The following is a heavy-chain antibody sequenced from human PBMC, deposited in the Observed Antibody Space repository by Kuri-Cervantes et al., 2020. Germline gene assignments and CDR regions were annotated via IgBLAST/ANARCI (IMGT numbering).Heavy chain of an antibody. D-gene: IGHD6-13*01. CDR1: GYSFTNYW. Sequence: GESLKISRQGSGYSFTNYWIGWVRQMPGKGLEWMGIIYPGDSDTRYSPSFQGQVTISADKSISTAYLQWSSLKASDTAMYYCAGPTSSWYVGQNDYWGQGTLVTVSS. CDR2: IYPGDSDT. J-gene: IGHJ4*02. CDR3: AGPTSSWYVGQNDY. V-gene: IGHV5-51*01.